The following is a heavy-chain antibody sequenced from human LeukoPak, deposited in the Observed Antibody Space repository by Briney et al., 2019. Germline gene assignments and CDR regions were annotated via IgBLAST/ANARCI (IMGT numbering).Heavy chain of an antibody. CDR1: GGTFSSYA. CDR3: ARDKNENWNDESDY. V-gene: IGHV1-69*04. CDR2: IIPILGIA. D-gene: IGHD1-1*01. Sequence: GASVKVSCKASGGTFSSYAISWVRQAPGQGLEWMGRIIPILGIANYAQKFQGRVTITADKSTSTAYMELSSLRSEDTAVYYCARDKNENWNDESDYWGQGTLVTVSS. J-gene: IGHJ4*02.